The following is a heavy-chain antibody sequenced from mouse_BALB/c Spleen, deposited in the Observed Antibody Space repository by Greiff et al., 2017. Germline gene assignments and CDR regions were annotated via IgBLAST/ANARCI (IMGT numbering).Heavy chain of an antibody. CDR1: GYCFTSYY. CDR3: ERRYDY. D-gene: IGHD2-14*01. J-gene: IGHJ2*01. V-gene: IGHV1-66*01. Sequence: VKLMESGPELVKPGASVTISCKASGYCFTSYYIHWVKQRPGQGLEWIGWIFPGSGNNKYNEKFKGKATLTADTSSSTAYMQLSSLTSEDSAVYFCERRYDYWGQGTTLTVSS. CDR2: IFPGSGNN.